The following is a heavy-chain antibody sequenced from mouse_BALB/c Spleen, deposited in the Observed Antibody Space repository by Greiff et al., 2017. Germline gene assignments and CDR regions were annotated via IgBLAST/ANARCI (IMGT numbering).Heavy chain of an antibody. Sequence: EVMLVESGGDLVKPGGSLKLSCAASGFTFSSYGMSWVRQTPDKRLEWVATISSGGSYTYYPDSVKGRFTISRDNAKNTLYLQMSSLKSEDTAMYYCARQGLLPYFDVWGAGTTVTVSS. CDR1: GFTFSSYG. V-gene: IGHV5-6*01. CDR2: ISSGGSYT. J-gene: IGHJ1*01. D-gene: IGHD2-3*01. CDR3: ARQGLLPYFDV.